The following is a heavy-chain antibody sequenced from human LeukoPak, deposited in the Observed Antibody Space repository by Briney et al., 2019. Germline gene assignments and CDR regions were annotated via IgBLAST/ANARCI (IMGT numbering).Heavy chain of an antibody. Sequence: GGSLRLSCAASGFTFDDYAMHWVRQAPGKGLEWVSSISSSSSYIYYADSVKGRFTISRDNAKNSLYLQMNSLRAEDTAVYYCARTSAGPAHYWGQGTLVTVSS. CDR3: ARTSAGPAHY. CDR1: GFTFDDYA. J-gene: IGHJ4*02. CDR2: ISSSSSYI. V-gene: IGHV3-21*01. D-gene: IGHD6-19*01.